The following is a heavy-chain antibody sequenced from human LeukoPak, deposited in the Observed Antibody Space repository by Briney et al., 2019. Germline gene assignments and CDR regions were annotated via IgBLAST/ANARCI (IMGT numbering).Heavy chain of an antibody. D-gene: IGHD3-22*01. CDR3: AKDSPMIVVVSYDY. Sequence: GGSLRLSCAASGFTFSSYAMSWVRQAPGKGLEWVSAISGSGGSTYYADSVKGRFTISRDNSKNTLYLQMNSLRAEDTAVCYCAKDSPMIVVVSYDYWGQGTLVTVSS. J-gene: IGHJ4*02. V-gene: IGHV3-23*01. CDR1: GFTFSSYA. CDR2: ISGSGGST.